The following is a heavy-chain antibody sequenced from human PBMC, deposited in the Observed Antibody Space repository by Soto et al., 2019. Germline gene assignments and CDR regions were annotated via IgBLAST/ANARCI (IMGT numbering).Heavy chain of an antibody. V-gene: IGHV1-8*03. J-gene: IGHJ3*02. CDR2: MNPNSGTT. Sequence: ASVKVSCKASGYTFTSYDINWVRQATGQGLEWMGWMNPNSGTTNYAQKFQGRVTITADKSTSTAYMELSSLRSEDTAVYYCARDTTVNDAFDIWGQGTMVTVSS. CDR3: ARDTTVNDAFDI. D-gene: IGHD4-4*01. CDR1: GYTFTSYD.